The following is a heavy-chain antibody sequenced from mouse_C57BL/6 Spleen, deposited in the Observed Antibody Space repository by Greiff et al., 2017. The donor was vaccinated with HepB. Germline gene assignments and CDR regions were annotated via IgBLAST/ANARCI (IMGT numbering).Heavy chain of an antibody. D-gene: IGHD2-1*01. Sequence: VQLQESGAELVRPGTSVKMSCKASGYTFTNYWIGWAKQRPGHGLEWIGDIYPGGGYTNYNEKFKGKATLTADKSSSTAYMQFSSLTSEDSAIYYCARSPPLRYFDVWGTGTTVTVSS. CDR2: IYPGGGYT. CDR3: ARSPPLRYFDV. J-gene: IGHJ1*03. CDR1: GYTFTNYW. V-gene: IGHV1-63*01.